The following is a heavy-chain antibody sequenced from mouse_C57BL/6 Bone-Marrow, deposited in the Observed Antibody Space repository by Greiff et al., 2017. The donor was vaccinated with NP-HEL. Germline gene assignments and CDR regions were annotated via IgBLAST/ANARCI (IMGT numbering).Heavy chain of an antibody. CDR3: ASGSYGY. V-gene: IGHV3-8*01. J-gene: IGHJ2*01. D-gene: IGHD1-1*02. Sequence: EVQRVESGPGLAKPSQTLSLTCSVTGYSITSYYWNWIRKFPGNKLEYMGYISYSGSTYYNPSLKSRISITRDTSKNQYYLQLNSVTTEDTATYYCASGSYGYWGQGTTLTVSS. CDR2: ISYSGST. CDR1: GYSITSYY.